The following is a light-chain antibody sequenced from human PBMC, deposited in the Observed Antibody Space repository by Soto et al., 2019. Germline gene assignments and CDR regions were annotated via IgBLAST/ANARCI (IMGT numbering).Light chain of an antibody. J-gene: IGKJ5*01. CDR1: QGINIY. CDR2: GAS. CDR3: QNSNSAPIT. V-gene: IGKV1-27*01. Sequence: DIQMSQSASSMSASVGDRVNITCRASQGINIYLAWYQQAPGKVPKQLIYGASKLQSGVPSRFRGAASGTNFNLTVSPLQTEDGGTYYVQNSNSAPITFGQGTRLET.